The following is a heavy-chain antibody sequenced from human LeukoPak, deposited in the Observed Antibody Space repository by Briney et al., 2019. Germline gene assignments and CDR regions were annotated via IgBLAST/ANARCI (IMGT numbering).Heavy chain of an antibody. CDR1: GFTFSSYS. V-gene: IGHV3-48*04. CDR2: ISSSSTI. J-gene: IGHJ5*02. Sequence: GGSLRLSCAASGFTFSSYSMNWVRQAPGKGLEWVSYISSSSTIYYADSVKGRFTISRDNAKNSLYLQMNSLRAEDTAVYYCARDRRYYYDSSGGRNWFDPWGQGTLVTVSS. D-gene: IGHD3-22*01. CDR3: ARDRRYYYDSSGGRNWFDP.